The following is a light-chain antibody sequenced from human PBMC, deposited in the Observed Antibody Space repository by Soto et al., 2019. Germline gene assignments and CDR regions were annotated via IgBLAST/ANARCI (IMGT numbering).Light chain of an antibody. CDR3: QQCGFWHRIT. V-gene: IGKV1-39*01. J-gene: IGKJ5*01. CDR2: AVS. CDR1: PSISYF. Sequence: DPKMTQSPSSVSASVADTVTITYRASPSISYFFNWYHQMPGNAPKLLIYAVSNLESGVRSRCRGSGSGTDSTLTISSLEPEDFAVYYCQQCGFWHRITFGPGTRLEI.